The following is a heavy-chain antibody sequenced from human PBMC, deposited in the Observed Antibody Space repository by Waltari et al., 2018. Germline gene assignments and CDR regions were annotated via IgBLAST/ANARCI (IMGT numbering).Heavy chain of an antibody. D-gene: IGHD3-9*01. CDR1: GYTFTSYD. V-gene: IGHV1-8*01. CDR3: AREEYDILTGYADYYYYGMDV. J-gene: IGHJ6*02. CDR2: MNPNSGNT. Sequence: QVQLVQSGAEVQKPGASVKVSCKASGYTFTSYDINWVRQAPGQGLEWMGWMNPNSGNTGYAQKFQGRVTMTRNTAISTAYMELSSLRSEDTAVYYCAREEYDILTGYADYYYYGMDVWGQGTTVTVSS.